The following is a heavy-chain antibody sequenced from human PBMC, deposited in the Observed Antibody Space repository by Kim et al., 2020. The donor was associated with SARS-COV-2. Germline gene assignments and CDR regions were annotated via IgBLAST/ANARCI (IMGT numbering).Heavy chain of an antibody. CDR1: GGSISSSSYY. J-gene: IGHJ6*02. CDR3: ASLRHFRSRDHYYGMDV. D-gene: IGHD6-6*01. Sequence: SETLSLTCTVSGGSISSSSYYWGWIRQPPGKGLEWIGSIYYSGSTYYNPSLKSRVTISVDMSKNQFSLKLSSVTAADTAVYYCASLRHFRSRDHYYGMDVWGQGTTVTVSS. CDR2: IYYSGST. V-gene: IGHV4-39*01.